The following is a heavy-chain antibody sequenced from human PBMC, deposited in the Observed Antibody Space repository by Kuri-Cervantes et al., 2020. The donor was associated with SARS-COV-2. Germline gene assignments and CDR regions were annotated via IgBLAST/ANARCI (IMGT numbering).Heavy chain of an antibody. D-gene: IGHD3-16*02. V-gene: IGHV3-30-3*01. CDR2: VSYNGTNK. Sequence: GESLKISCAASHFTFLDYATHWVRQAPGKGLEWVAVVSYNGTNKYYADSVKGRFTISRDNSKNTLYLQMNSLRAEDTAVYYCAKVMITFGGVIVPRGFYFDYWGQGTLVTVSS. J-gene: IGHJ4*02. CDR1: HFTFLDYA. CDR3: AKVMITFGGVIVPRGFYFDY.